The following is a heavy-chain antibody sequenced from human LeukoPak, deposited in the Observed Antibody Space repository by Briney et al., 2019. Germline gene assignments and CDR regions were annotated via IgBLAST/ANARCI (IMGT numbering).Heavy chain of an antibody. D-gene: IGHD2-2*01. J-gene: IGHJ6*02. CDR2: ISSSSSYI. CDR1: GFTFSSYS. Sequence: GGSLRLSCAASGFTFSSYSMNWVRQAPGKGLEWVSSISSSSSYIYYADSVKGRFTIPRDNAKNSLYLQMNSLRAEDTAVYYCARAVVVPAARGYYYYGMDVWGQGTTVTVSS. CDR3: ARAVVVPAARGYYYYGMDV. V-gene: IGHV3-21*01.